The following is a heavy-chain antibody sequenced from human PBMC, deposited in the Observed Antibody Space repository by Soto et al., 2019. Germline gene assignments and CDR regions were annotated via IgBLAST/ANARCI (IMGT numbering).Heavy chain of an antibody. CDR1: GFTFSYYA. CDR3: VRASGSLDY. Sequence: SGGSLRLSCSASGFTFSYYAMHWVRQAPGKGLEYVSAISNNGETTYYADSVKGRFTISRDISKNTLYLQMSSLRAEDTAVYYCVRASGSLDYWGQGTLVTVSS. V-gene: IGHV3-64D*06. D-gene: IGHD1-26*01. J-gene: IGHJ4*02. CDR2: ISNNGETT.